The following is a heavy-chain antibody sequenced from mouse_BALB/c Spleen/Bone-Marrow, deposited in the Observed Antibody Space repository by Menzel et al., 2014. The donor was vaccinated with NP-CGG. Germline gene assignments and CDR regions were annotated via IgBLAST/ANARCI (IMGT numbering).Heavy chain of an antibody. J-gene: IGHJ2*01. D-gene: IGHD2-12*01. Sequence: EVHLVESGGGLVQPGGSLKLSCAASGFTLGNYAMSWVRQTPDKRLELVATINSNGGSTYYPDSVKGRFTISRDNARNTLYLQMSSLKSEDTAMYYCARVAYYNVYFDYWGQGTTLTVSS. CDR3: ARVAYYNVYFDY. V-gene: IGHV5-6-3*01. CDR2: INSNGGST. CDR1: GFTLGNYA.